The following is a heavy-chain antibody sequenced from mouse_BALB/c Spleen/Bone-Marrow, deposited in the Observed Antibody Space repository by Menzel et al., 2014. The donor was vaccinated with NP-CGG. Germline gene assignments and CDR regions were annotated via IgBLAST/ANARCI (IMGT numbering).Heavy chain of an antibody. CDR3: GRRGRIAEALGY. CDR2: INPYNDGT. D-gene: IGHD6-1*01. Sequence: QLQQPGPELAKPGASVKMSCKASGYTFTSYVMHWVKQKPGQGLEWIGYINPYNDGTKYNEKFKGQDTLTSDKFSSTAYMELISLTSEDSAVYYCGRRGRIAEALGYWAQDTTLTDSS. CDR1: GYTFTSYV. J-gene: IGHJ2*01. V-gene: IGHV1-14*01.